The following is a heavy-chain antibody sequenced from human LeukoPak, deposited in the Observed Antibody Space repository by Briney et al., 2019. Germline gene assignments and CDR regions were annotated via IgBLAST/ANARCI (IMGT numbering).Heavy chain of an antibody. CDR3: ASGRDIEVAGPGGYFDH. D-gene: IGHD6-19*01. CDR2: ISPGGDDI. Sequence: PGGSLRLSCAASGFTFNDYHMNWIRQAPGKGLEWIAYISPGGDDIYFADSVRGRLTLSRDNAKNSLYLQMSSLTAEDTAVYYCASGRDIEVAGPGGYFDHWGQGNPVTVSS. J-gene: IGHJ4*02. CDR1: GFTFNDYH. V-gene: IGHV3-11*01.